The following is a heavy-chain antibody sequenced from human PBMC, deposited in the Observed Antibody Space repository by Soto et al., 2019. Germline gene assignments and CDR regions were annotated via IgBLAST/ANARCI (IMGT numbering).Heavy chain of an antibody. V-gene: IGHV5-10-1*01. CDR2: IDPSDSYT. J-gene: IGHJ6*02. CDR3: ARTYGSGSYYPYYYYYYVMSV. Sequence: GESLKISCKGSGYSFTSYWISWVRQMPGKGLEWMGRIDPSDSYTNYSPSFQGHVTISADKSISTAYLQWSSLKASDTAMYYCARTYGSGSYYPYYYYYYVMSVWGQGTTVTV. CDR1: GYSFTSYW. D-gene: IGHD3-10*01.